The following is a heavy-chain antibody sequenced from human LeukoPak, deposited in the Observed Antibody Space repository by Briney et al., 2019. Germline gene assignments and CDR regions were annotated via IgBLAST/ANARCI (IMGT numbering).Heavy chain of an antibody. CDR3: ARGWSTVTSRFDY. J-gene: IGHJ4*02. V-gene: IGHV3-64*01. Sequence: GGSLRLSCAASGSTFSSYAMHWVRQAPGKGLEYVSAISSNGGSTYYANSVKGRFTISRDNSKNTLYLQMGSLRAEDMAVYYCARGWSTVTSRFDYWGQGTLVTVSS. CDR2: ISSNGGST. CDR1: GSTFSSYA. D-gene: IGHD4-11*01.